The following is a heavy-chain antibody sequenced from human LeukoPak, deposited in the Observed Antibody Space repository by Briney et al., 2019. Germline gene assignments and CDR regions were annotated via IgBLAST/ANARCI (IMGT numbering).Heavy chain of an antibody. CDR1: GRSFSGYY. CDR3: ARGSNWAVDY. J-gene: IGHJ4*02. CDR2: INHSGST. D-gene: IGHD7-27*01. Sequence: SETLSLTCAVYGRSFSGYYWSWIRQPPGKGLDWIGEINHSGSTNYNPSLKSRVNISVDTSKLQFSLKLSSVTAADTAVYYCARGSNWAVDYWGQGTLVTVSS. V-gene: IGHV4-34*01.